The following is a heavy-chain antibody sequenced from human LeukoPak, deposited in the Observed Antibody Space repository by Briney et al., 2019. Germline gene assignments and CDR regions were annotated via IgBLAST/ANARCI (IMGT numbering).Heavy chain of an antibody. CDR1: GFTFSDYY. CDR3: AKDYGYSYGDDAFDI. CDR2: ISSSGSTI. Sequence: GGSLRLSCAASGFTFSDYYTSWIRQAPGKGLEWVSYISSSGSTIYYADSVKGRFTISRDNSKNTLYLQMNSLRAEDTAVYYCAKDYGYSYGDDAFDIWGQGTMVTVSS. J-gene: IGHJ3*02. V-gene: IGHV3-11*04. D-gene: IGHD5-18*01.